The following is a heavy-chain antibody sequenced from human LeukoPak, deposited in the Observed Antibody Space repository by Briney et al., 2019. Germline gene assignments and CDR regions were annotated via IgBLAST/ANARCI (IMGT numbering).Heavy chain of an antibody. CDR3: ARGGDYYDSSGYSFDY. V-gene: IGHV1-69*01. CDR1: GGTFSSYA. D-gene: IGHD3-22*01. CDR2: IIPIFGTA. J-gene: IGHJ4*02. Sequence: SVKVSCKASGGTFSSYAISWVRQAPGQGLEWMGGIIPIFGTANFAQKFQGRVTITADESTSTAYMELSSLRSEDTAVYYCARGGDYYDSSGYSFDYWGQGTLVTVSS.